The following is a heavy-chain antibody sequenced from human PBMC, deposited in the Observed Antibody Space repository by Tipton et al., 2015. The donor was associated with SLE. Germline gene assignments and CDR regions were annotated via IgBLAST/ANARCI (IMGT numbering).Heavy chain of an antibody. CDR3: VKGRNVVTTANCDF. J-gene: IGHJ4*02. Sequence: SLRLSCAASGFIFGDYAMHWVRQAPGKGLEWVSGISWNSGDIGYADSVKGRFTITRDNAKNSLFLQMNSLRSEDTALYFCVKGRNVVTTANCDFWGQGTLVTVSS. D-gene: IGHD4-17*01. V-gene: IGHV3-9*01. CDR2: ISWNSGDI. CDR1: GFIFGDYA.